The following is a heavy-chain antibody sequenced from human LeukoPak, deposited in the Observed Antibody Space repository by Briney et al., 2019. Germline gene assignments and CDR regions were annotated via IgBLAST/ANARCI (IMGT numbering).Heavy chain of an antibody. Sequence: PSETLSLTSSVSGASINNYYWTWIRHPPWKGPYWIGYVYHTVASGYHPSLNIRVAMSLDTSKNQVSLTLRSVTAADTAVYFCTRVVNGGHFDYWGRGTLVTVSS. CDR3: TRVVNGGHFDY. D-gene: IGHD2-8*01. CDR2: VYHTVAS. V-gene: IGHV4-59*01. CDR1: GASINNYY. J-gene: IGHJ4*02.